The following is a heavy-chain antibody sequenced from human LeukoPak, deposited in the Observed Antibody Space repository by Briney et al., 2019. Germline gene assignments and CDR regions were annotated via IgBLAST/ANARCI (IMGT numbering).Heavy chain of an antibody. CDR3: AAGRRSAPLVDV. J-gene: IGHJ6*04. D-gene: IGHD1-26*01. CDR1: GFTFSSYS. CDR2: ISSGRSTI. Sequence: PGGSLRLSCAASGFTFSSYSMNWVRQAPGKGLEWVSSISSGRSTIYYADSVKGRFTISRDNAKNSLYLQMNSLRAEDTAVYYCAAGRRSAPLVDVWGKGTTVTVSS. V-gene: IGHV3-48*04.